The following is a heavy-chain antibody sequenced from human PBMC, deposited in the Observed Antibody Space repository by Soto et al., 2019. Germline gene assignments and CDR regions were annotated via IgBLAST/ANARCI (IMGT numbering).Heavy chain of an antibody. V-gene: IGHV4-30-4*01. CDR2: ISYSGTT. J-gene: IGHJ3*01. CDR3: ARAPYRGTNSRGPFYL. CDR1: GDSISTTNYY. D-gene: IGHD2-8*01. Sequence: QVQLQESGPGLVKPSQTLSLTCTVSGDSISTTNYYWSWIRQPPGKGLEWIGYISYSGTTYYNPSLQTRLSISLDTSKNQFSLTLSSVTAADTAVYHCARAPYRGTNSRGPFYLWGQGTVVTVSS.